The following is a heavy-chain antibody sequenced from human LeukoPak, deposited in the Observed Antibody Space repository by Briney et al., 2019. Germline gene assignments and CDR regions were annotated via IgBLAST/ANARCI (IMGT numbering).Heavy chain of an antibody. Sequence: SETLCLTCTVSGGSISSYYWSWIRQPPGKGLEWIGYIYYSGSTNYNPSLKSRVTISVDTSKNQFSLKLSSVTAADTAVYYCAISSGYYSLDYWGQGTLVTVSS. V-gene: IGHV4-59*01. CDR2: IYYSGST. D-gene: IGHD3-22*01. CDR1: GGSISSYY. CDR3: AISSGYYSLDY. J-gene: IGHJ4*02.